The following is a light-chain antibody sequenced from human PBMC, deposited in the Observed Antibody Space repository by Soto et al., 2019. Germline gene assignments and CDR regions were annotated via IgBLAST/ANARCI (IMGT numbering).Light chain of an antibody. Sequence: QSVLTQPPSVSWAPGQRVTISCTGSSSNIGTGSDVHWYQQLPGTAPKLLIYGNSNRPSGVPDRFSGSFSGTSASLAITGLQAEDEADYYCQSYDSSLSSPYVFGTGTKVTVL. J-gene: IGLJ1*01. V-gene: IGLV1-40*01. CDR1: SSNIGTGSD. CDR3: QSYDSSLSSPYV. CDR2: GNS.